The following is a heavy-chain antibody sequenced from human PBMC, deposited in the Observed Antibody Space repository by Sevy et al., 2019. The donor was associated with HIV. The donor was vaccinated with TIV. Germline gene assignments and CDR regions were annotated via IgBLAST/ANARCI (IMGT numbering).Heavy chain of an antibody. D-gene: IGHD2-21*01. CDR2: IQYDGSNK. V-gene: IGHV3-30*02. Sequence: GESLKISCAASGFSFRSYGMHWVRQAPGKGLEWMSYIQYDGSNKDYADSVKGRFTISRDNSKNTLYLQMNRLRVEDTAVFYCVKEGGGEGGDHWGQGTLVTVSS. J-gene: IGHJ4*02. CDR1: GFSFRSYG. CDR3: VKEGGGEGGDH.